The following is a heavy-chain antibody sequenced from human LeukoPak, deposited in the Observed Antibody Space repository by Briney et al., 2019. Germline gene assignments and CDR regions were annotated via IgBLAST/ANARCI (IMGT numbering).Heavy chain of an antibody. V-gene: IGHV1-2*06. J-gene: IGHJ4*02. CDR3: ARASSGWLGYYFDY. CDR2: INPNSGGT. CDR1: GYTFTSYY. Sequence: GASVKVSCKASGYTFTSYYMHWVRQAPGQGLEWMGRINPNSGGTNYAQKFQGRVTITRDTSISTAYMELSRLRSDDTAVYYCARASSGWLGYYFDYWGQGTLVTVSS. D-gene: IGHD6-19*01.